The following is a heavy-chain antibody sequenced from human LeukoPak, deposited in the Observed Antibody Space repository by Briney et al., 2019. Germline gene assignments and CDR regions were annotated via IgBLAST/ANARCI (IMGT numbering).Heavy chain of an antibody. D-gene: IGHD5-18*01. CDR3: AGRPTGYSSGYIH. CDR2: ISGSAHKI. V-gene: IGHV3-23*01. CDR1: GITFSNYA. Sequence: PGGSLRLCCVASGITFSNYAVSWVRQAPEKGLDWVSVISGSAHKIRYADSVKGRFTISRDNSENIVYLQMNNLRVEDTAVYYCAGRPTGYSSGYIHWGQGTLVTVSS. J-gene: IGHJ4*02.